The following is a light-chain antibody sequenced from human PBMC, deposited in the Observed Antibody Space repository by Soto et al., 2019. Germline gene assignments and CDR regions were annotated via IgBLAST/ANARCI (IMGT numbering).Light chain of an antibody. Sequence: EIVLTQSPGTLSLSPGERATLSCRASQSVSNNYLAWYQQKPGQAPRLLIYSASSRVTGIPDRFSGSGSGTDFTLTISRLEPEDFAVYYCQQYGSSLYTFGQGTKLEIK. CDR2: SAS. CDR3: QQYGSSLYT. J-gene: IGKJ2*01. V-gene: IGKV3-20*01. CDR1: QSVSNNY.